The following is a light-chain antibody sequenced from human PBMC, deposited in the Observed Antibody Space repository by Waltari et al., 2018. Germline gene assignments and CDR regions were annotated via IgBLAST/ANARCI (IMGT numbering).Light chain of an antibody. V-gene: IGLV2-14*01. J-gene: IGLJ3*02. CDR3: ASYTSSGTLV. CDR2: EVS. Sequence: SALTQPASVSGSPGQSITISCTGTSSDIGRYQYVPWYQQHPGRAPKLILYEVSDRPSGISYRFSGSKSGSTASLTIAGLQAEDEGHYYCASYTSSGTLVFGGGTELTVL. CDR1: SSDIGRYQY.